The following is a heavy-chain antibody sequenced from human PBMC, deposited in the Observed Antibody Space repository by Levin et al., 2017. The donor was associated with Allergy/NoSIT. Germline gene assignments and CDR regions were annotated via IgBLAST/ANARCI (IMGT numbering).Heavy chain of an antibody. CDR3: AKPSDSSIFFY. J-gene: IGHJ4*02. CDR2: ITNDGSNT. V-gene: IGHV3-30*18. D-gene: IGHD3-3*01. Sequence: PGGSLRLSCAASGFTFSGYGMHWVRQAPGKGLEWVAVITNDGSNTKYVDSVKGRFTISRDNSRNTVYLQMNSLRVEDTAVYYCAKPSDSSIFFYWGQGTLVTVSS. CDR1: GFTFSGYG.